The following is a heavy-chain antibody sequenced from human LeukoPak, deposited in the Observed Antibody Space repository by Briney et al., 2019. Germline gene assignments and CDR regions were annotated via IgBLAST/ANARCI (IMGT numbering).Heavy chain of an antibody. CDR3: AKDRCSGGSCHGAFDY. J-gene: IGHJ4*02. D-gene: IGHD2-15*01. CDR1: GFTFSGYA. V-gene: IGHV3-23*01. Sequence: GGSLRLSCAASGFTFSGYAMSWVRQAPGKGLEWVSAISGSGGSTYYADSVKGRFTISRDNSKNTLYLQMNSLRAEDTAVYYCAKDRCSGGSCHGAFDYWGQGTLVTVSS. CDR2: ISGSGGST.